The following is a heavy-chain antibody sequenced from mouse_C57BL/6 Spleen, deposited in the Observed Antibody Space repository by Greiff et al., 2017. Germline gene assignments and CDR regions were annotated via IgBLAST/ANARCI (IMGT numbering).Heavy chain of an antibody. CDR1: GYTFTNYW. V-gene: IGHV1-63*01. CDR2: IYPGGGYT. J-gene: IGHJ4*01. CDR3: ARGGGDYYAMDY. Sequence: VQLQRSGAELVRPGTSVKMSCKASGYTFTNYWIGWAKQRPGHGLEWIGDIYPGGGYTNYNEKFKGKATLTADKSSSTAYMQFSSLTSEDSAIYYCARGGGDYYAMDYWGQGTSVTVSS.